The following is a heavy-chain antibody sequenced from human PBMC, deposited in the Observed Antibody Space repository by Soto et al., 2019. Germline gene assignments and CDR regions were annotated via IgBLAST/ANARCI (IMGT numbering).Heavy chain of an antibody. Sequence: QAQLVQSGAEVKKPGASVKVSCKASGYTFTGYDINWVRQATGQGLEWMGWINPNSGNTGYAQNFQGRVTMTRDNSITTAYMELTSLRDDDSAVYYCGGETVGTTGIDFWGQGTLVTVSS. V-gene: IGHV1-8*01. CDR1: GYTFTGYD. CDR2: INPNSGNT. D-gene: IGHD1-26*01. J-gene: IGHJ4*02. CDR3: GGETVGTTGIDF.